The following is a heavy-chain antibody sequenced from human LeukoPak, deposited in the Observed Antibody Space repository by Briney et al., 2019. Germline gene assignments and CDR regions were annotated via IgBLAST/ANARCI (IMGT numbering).Heavy chain of an antibody. CDR1: GGSISGGDYY. CDR2: IYYSGST. V-gene: IGHV4-30-4*01. D-gene: IGHD4-23*01. Sequence: SETLSLTCTVSGGSISGGDYYWSWIRQPPGKGLEWIGYIYYSGSTYYNPSLKSRVTISVDTSKNQFSLKLSSVTAADTAVYYCARGRHPPTLVLDVWGQGTTVTVSS. J-gene: IGHJ6*02. CDR3: ARGRHPPTLVLDV.